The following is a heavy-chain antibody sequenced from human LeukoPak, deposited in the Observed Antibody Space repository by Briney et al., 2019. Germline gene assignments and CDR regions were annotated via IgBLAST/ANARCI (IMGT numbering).Heavy chain of an antibody. CDR3: AKDPEVRGVIGPFDY. D-gene: IGHD3-10*01. J-gene: IGHJ4*02. CDR1: GFTFSRYG. CDR2: ISYDGSNK. Sequence: GGSLRLSCAASGFTFSRYGMHWVRQAPGKGLEWVAVISYDGSNKYFADSVKGRFTISRDNSKNTLYLQMNSLRAEDTAVYYCAKDPEVRGVIGPFDYWGQGTLVTVSS. V-gene: IGHV3-30*18.